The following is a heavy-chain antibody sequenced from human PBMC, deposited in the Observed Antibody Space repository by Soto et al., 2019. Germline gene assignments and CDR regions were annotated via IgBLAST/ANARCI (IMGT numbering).Heavy chain of an antibody. V-gene: IGHV4-30-4*01. CDR3: ARGPSGDKVDS. J-gene: IGHJ4*02. CDR1: GGSISTVDYW. CDR2: IYDGGRT. D-gene: IGHD7-27*01. Sequence: QVQLQEWGAGPVKPSQTLSLTCTVSGGSISTVDYWWSWIRRSPDMGLEWIGHIYDGGRTYNNPSLESRVTMSVDTSKSQLSLTLSSVSAADTAVYYCARGPSGDKVDSWGQGTLVTVSS.